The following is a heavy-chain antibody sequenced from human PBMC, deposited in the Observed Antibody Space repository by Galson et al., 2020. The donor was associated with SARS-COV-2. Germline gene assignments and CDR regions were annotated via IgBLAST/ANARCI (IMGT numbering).Heavy chain of an antibody. D-gene: IGHD3-3*01. V-gene: IGHV4-30-4*07. CDR1: RVSMSSGVYS. CDR2: LNSSGST. Sequence: SETLYPTRSASRVSMSSGVYSWSWIRQPPGKGLDSLGYLNSSGSTYYNQSLQSRLSISVDSTKNQFSLRLRSVTAADTAVYYCARDPTLESPAYWGQGTLVTVSS. CDR3: ARDPTLESPAY. J-gene: IGHJ4*02.